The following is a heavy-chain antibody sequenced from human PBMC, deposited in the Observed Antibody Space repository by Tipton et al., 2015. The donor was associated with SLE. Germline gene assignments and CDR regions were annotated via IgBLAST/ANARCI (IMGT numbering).Heavy chain of an antibody. CDR3: TTPQGVY. V-gene: IGHV3-66*02. Sequence: SLRLSCAASGYTVRSTYMNWVRQAPGKGLEWVSVLFSGGTTFYADSVKGRFTISSDNSNNTLYLQMNSLRPEDTAVYFCTTPQGVYWGQGTLVTVSS. CDR2: LFSGGTT. CDR1: GYTVRSTY. J-gene: IGHJ4*02.